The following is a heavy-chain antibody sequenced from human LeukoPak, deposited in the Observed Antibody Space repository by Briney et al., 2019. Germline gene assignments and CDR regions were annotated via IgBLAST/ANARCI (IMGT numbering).Heavy chain of an antibody. CDR3: ARDPPSFRGHAFDI. CDR2: IYSNNGDT. D-gene: IGHD3-16*01. V-gene: IGHV4-39*07. CDR1: GGSISSRTDY. Sequence: SETLSLTCTVSGGSISSRTDYWGWIRQPPGKGLEWIGSIYSNNGDTYSNPSLKSRVTISVDTSKNQFSLKLSSVTAADTAVYYCARDPPSFRGHAFDIWGQGTMVTVSS. J-gene: IGHJ3*02.